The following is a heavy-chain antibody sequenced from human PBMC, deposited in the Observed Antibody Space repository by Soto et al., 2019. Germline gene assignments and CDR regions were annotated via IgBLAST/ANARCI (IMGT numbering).Heavy chain of an antibody. CDR2: LIPIFGTA. J-gene: IGHJ6*02. CDR3: ARESVVVVPAAIITRTSVRRYYYYYGMDF. Sequence: FSLKLHRTSAVCSMSRYAVGWGRQAHGQALEWMVWLIPIFGTANYAQKFQGRVTITADKSTSTAYMELSSLRSEDTAVYYCARESVVVVPAAIITRTSVRRYYYYYGMDFWGQGTTVTVSS. CDR1: VCSMSRYA. D-gene: IGHD2-2*01. V-gene: IGHV1-69*06.